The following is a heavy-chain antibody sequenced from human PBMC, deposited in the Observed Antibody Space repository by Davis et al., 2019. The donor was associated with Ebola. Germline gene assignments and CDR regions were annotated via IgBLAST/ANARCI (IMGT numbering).Heavy chain of an antibody. CDR2: ISGSGGST. D-gene: IGHD6-6*01. Sequence: GESLKISCAASGFTFSSYAMSWVRQAPGKGLEWVSAISGSGGSTYYADSVKGRFTISRDNAKNTLYLQMNSLRAEDTAVYYCARGHSSSYYYYYYGMDVWGQGTTVTVSS. CDR3: ARGHSSSYYYYYYGMDV. J-gene: IGHJ6*02. V-gene: IGHV3-23*01. CDR1: GFTFSSYA.